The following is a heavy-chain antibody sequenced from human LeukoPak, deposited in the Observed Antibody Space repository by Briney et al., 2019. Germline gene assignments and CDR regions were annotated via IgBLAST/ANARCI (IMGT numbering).Heavy chain of an antibody. CDR2: IWYDGTNK. J-gene: IGHJ4*02. CDR3: ARDGGIATYYFDY. D-gene: IGHD6-13*01. CDR1: GFTVSSNY. V-gene: IGHV3-33*08. Sequence: GGSLRLSCAASGFTVSSNYMSWVRQAPGKGLEWVAVIWYDGTNKYYADSVKGRFTISRDNSKNTLYLQMNSLRAEDTAVYYCARDGGIATYYFDYWGQGTLVTVSS.